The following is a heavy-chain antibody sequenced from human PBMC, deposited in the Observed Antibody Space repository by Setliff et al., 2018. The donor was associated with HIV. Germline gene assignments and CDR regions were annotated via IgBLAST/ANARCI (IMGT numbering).Heavy chain of an antibody. D-gene: IGHD3-10*01. Sequence: GGSLRLSCAASGFTFSSYAMSWVRQTPEKGLEWVSAIGTGGDTYYVDSVKGRFTISRENARNSLYLQMNSLRAGDTAVYYCARDQVANYYGSGIDYWGQGTLVTVS. CDR1: GFTFSSYA. CDR3: ARDQVANYYGSGIDY. V-gene: IGHV3-13*01. CDR2: IGTGGDT. J-gene: IGHJ4*02.